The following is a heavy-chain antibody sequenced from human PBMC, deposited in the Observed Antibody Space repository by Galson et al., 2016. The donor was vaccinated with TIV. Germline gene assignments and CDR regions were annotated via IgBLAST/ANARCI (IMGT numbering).Heavy chain of an antibody. D-gene: IGHD4-23*01. CDR2: IYYRGST. V-gene: IGHV4-31*03. J-gene: IGHJ4*02. CDR1: GASITSGGNY. CDR3: ARDVTLDY. Sequence: TLSLTCTVSGASITSGGNYWSWIRQHPGKGPEWIGYIYYRGSTYYNPSLKSRVTISIDTSKNQFSLKLSFVTAADTAIYYCARDVTLDYWGQGTLVTVSS.